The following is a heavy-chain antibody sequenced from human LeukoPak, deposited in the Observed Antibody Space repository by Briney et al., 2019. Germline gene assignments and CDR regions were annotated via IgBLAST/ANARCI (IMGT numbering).Heavy chain of an antibody. J-gene: IGHJ4*02. CDR3: ARAHYYYGSGSYYFDY. D-gene: IGHD3-10*01. V-gene: IGHV3-33*01. CDR2: IWYDGSNK. Sequence: PGRSLRLSCAASGFTFSSYGMHWVRQAPGKGLEWEAVIWYDGSNKYYADSVKGRFTISRDNSKNTLYLQMNSLRAEDTAVYYCARAHYYYGSGSYYFDYWGQGTLVTVSS. CDR1: GFTFSSYG.